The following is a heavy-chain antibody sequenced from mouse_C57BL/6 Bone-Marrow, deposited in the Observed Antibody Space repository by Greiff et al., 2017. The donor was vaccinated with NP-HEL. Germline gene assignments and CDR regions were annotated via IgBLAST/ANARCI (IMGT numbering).Heavy chain of an antibody. J-gene: IGHJ2*01. CDR1: GYSFTGYY. CDR2: INPSTGGT. V-gene: IGHV1-42*01. Sequence: VQLQQSGPELVKPGASVKISCKASGYSFTGYYMNWVKQSPEKSLEWIGEINPSTGGTTYNQKFKATATLTVDNSSSTAYMQLKSLTSEDSAVYYCAREAPIYYDYDGVFDYWGQGTTLTVSS. CDR3: AREAPIYYDYDGVFDY. D-gene: IGHD2-4*01.